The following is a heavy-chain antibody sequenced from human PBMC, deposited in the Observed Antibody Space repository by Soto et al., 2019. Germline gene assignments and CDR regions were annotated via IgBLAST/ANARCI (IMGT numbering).Heavy chain of an antibody. V-gene: IGHV3-30*18. CDR1: GFTFSSYG. CDR3: AKDDYDSSGYYGEWRGYYYYGMDV. D-gene: IGHD3-22*01. J-gene: IGHJ6*02. CDR2: ISYDGSNK. Sequence: QVQLVESGGGVVQPGRSLRLSCAASGFTFSSYGMHWVRQAPGKGLEWVAVISYDGSNKYYADSVKGRFTISRDNSKNSLYLQMNSLRAEDTAVYYCAKDDYDSSGYYGEWRGYYYYGMDVWGQGTTVTVSS.